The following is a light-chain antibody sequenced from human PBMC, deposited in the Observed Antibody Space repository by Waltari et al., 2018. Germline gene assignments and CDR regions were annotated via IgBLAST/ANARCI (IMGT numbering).Light chain of an antibody. V-gene: IGLV2-14*03. CDR1: SSDVGGYNY. CDR3: SSYTSSSTVV. J-gene: IGLJ2*01. Sequence: QSALTQPASVSGSPGPSIPIPCTGTSSDVGGYNYVSWYQQHPGKAPKLMIYDASNRPSGVSNRFSGSKSGNTASLTISGLQAEDEADYYCSSYTSSSTVVFGGGTKLTVL. CDR2: DAS.